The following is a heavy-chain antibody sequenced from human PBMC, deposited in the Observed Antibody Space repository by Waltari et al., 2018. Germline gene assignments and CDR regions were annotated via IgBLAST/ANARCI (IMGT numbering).Heavy chain of an antibody. V-gene: IGHV4-34*01. CDR3: ARGGGFSGHDSHYFDF. CDR1: GDTISGYY. D-gene: IGHD5-12*01. CDR2: GHHSGTT. J-gene: IGHJ4*02. Sequence: QVQLQQWGAGLLRPSETLSLSCGVQGDTISGYYWSWIRQAPGKGLQWIGQGHHSGTTNYNPSLKNRLNISGDRSKNQIYLRLTSVTAADTGVYYCARGGGFSGHDSHYFDFWGQGDLVTVSS.